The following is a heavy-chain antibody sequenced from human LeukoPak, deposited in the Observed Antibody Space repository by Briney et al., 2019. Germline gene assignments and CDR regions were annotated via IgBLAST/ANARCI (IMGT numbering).Heavy chain of an antibody. V-gene: IGHV3-11*05. CDR2: IHTSSTFT. Sequence: GGSLRLSCAASGFSFSDYHMSWVRQAPGKGLEWISFIHTSSTFTYYADSVKGRFTISRDDAKNSLFLQMSSLRADDTAVYYCARDMSAAERAMDVWGQGTTVTVSS. D-gene: IGHD2-2*01. CDR3: ARDMSAAERAMDV. J-gene: IGHJ6*02. CDR1: GFSFSDYH.